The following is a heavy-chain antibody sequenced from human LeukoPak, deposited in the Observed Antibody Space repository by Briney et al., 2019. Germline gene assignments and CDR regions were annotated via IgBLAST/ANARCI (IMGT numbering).Heavy chain of an antibody. CDR2: IYTSGST. CDR1: GGSISSYY. D-gene: IGHD2-2*01. CDR3: ARGEYQLLSAYYYYYYMDA. V-gene: IGHV4-4*07. Sequence: SETLSLTCTVSGGSISSYYWSWIRQPAGKGLEWIGRIYTSGSTNYNPSLKSRVTMSVDTSKNQFSLKLSSVTAADTAVYYCARGEYQLLSAYYYYYYMDAWGKGTTVTVSS. J-gene: IGHJ6*03.